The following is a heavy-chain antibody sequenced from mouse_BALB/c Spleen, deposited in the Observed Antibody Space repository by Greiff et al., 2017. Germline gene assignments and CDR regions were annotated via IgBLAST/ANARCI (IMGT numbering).Heavy chain of an antibody. V-gene: IGHV2-6-7*01. CDR1: GFSLTGYG. CDR2: IWGDGST. CDR3: ARRGGLEAMDY. D-gene: IGHD2-4*01. J-gene: IGHJ4*01. Sequence: QVQLKESGPGLVAPSQSLSITCTVSGFSLTGYGVNWVRQPPGKGLEWLGMIWGDGSTDYNSALKSRLSISKDNSKSQVFLKMNSLQTDDTARYYCARRGGLEAMDYWGQGTSVTVSS.